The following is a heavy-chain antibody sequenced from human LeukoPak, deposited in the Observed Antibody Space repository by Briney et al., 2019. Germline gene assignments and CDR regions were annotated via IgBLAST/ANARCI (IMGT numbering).Heavy chain of an antibody. Sequence: GESLRLSCAASGFTFSSYGMHWVRQAPGKGLEWVAVISYDGSNKYYADSVKGRFTISRDNSKNTLYLQMNSLRAEDTAVYYCAKDSTSGLYYFDYWGQGTLVTVSS. J-gene: IGHJ4*02. CDR3: AKDSTSGLYYFDY. CDR1: GFTFSSYG. V-gene: IGHV3-30*18. CDR2: ISYDGSNK.